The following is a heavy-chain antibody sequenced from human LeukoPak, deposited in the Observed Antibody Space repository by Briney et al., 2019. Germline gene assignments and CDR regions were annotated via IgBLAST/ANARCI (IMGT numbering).Heavy chain of an antibody. V-gene: IGHV5-51*01. CDR3: ARLYGSGTHVDY. CDR2: IYPHDSYT. D-gene: IGHD3-10*01. Sequence: GEALKISFKGSGYSFTNYWIGWVRQMPRKGLEWMGTIYPHDSYTRSSPSFQGQVTISADTSIRTAYLQGSSLKASDTAMYYCARLYGSGTHVDYWGQGTLVTVSS. J-gene: IGHJ4*02. CDR1: GYSFTNYW.